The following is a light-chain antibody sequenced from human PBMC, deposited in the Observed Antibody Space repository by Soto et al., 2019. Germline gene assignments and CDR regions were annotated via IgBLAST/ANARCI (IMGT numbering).Light chain of an antibody. J-gene: IGLJ3*02. CDR2: EVT. V-gene: IGLV2-8*01. Sequence: QSALTKPPSASGSPGQSVTISCTRTSSDVGGYNYVSWYQQYPGRAPKLMIYEVTKRPSGVPDRFSGSKSGNTASLTVSGLQAEDEADYYCSSYAASNNFYFVFGGGTKVTVL. CDR1: SSDVGGYNY. CDR3: SSYAASNNFYFV.